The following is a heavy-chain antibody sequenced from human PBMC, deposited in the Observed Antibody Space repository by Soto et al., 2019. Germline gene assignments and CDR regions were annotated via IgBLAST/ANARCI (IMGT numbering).Heavy chain of an antibody. CDR2: IYYRGNT. Sequence: SETLSLTCTVSGDSITDYYWSWIRQTPGRGLEWIGNIYYRGNTDYNPSLKSRLTLLIDTTKSQFSLNLSSVTAADTAVYYCARHPGYCSSTSCYAMSMDVWGQGTTVTVSS. D-gene: IGHD2-2*01. CDR1: GDSITDYY. V-gene: IGHV4-59*08. J-gene: IGHJ6*02. CDR3: ARHPGYCSSTSCYAMSMDV.